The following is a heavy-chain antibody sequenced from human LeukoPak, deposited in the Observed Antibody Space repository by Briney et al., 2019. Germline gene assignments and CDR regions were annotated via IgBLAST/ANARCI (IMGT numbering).Heavy chain of an antibody. Sequence: GGSLRLSCAASGFTFSSYAMSWVRQAPGKGLEWVSAISGSGGSTYYAGSVKGRFTISRDNSKNTLYLQMNSLRAEDTAVYYCANGWYLDFGDYWGQGTLVTVSS. V-gene: IGHV3-23*01. CDR1: GFTFSSYA. D-gene: IGHD6-19*01. CDR2: ISGSGGST. J-gene: IGHJ4*02. CDR3: ANGWYLDFGDY.